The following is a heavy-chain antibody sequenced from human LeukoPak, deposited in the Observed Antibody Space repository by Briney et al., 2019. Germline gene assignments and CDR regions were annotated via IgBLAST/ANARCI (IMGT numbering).Heavy chain of an antibody. V-gene: IGHV4-59*01. CDR3: ARAGYSSSPRYYYMDV. J-gene: IGHJ6*03. CDR1: GGSISSYY. Sequence: SEALSLTCTVSGGSISSYYWNWIRQPPGKGLEWIGYIYYSGSTNYNPSLKSRVTISVDTSKNQFSLKLSSVTAADTAVHYCARAGYSSSPRYYYMDVWGKGTTVTVSS. CDR2: IYYSGST. D-gene: IGHD6-6*01.